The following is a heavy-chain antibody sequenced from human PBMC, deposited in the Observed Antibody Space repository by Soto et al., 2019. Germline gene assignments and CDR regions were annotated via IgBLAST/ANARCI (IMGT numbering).Heavy chain of an antibody. Sequence: SETLSLTCTVSGGSISNFYWSWVRQPPGKGLEWIGYIYDSGSTNYNPSLKTRVTISVDTSKNQFSLRLTSVTAADTAVYYCAAAPRHWGQGTLVTVS. CDR1: GGSISNFY. J-gene: IGHJ4*02. CDR2: IYDSGST. CDR3: AAAPRH. V-gene: IGHV4-59*01. D-gene: IGHD2-15*01.